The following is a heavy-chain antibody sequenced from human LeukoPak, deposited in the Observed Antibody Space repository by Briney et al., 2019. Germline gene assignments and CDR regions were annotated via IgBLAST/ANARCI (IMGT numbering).Heavy chain of an antibody. CDR2: IYTSGRT. CDR3: ASSWGQRFDP. V-gene: IGHV4-61*02. D-gene: IGHD7-27*01. J-gene: IGHJ5*02. CDR1: GGSISSGSYY. Sequence: SETLSLTCTVSGGSISSGSYYWSWIRQPAGKGLEWIGRIYTSGRTNYNPSLKSRVTISVDTSKNQFSLKLSSVTAADTAVYYCASSWGQRFDPWGQGTLVTVSS.